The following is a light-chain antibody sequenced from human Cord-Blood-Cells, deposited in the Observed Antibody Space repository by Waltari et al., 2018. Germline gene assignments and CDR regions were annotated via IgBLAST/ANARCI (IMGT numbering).Light chain of an antibody. CDR3: QVWDSSSDHVV. CDR2: DDS. CDR1: NIGSKS. V-gene: IGLV3-21*03. J-gene: IGLJ2*01. Sequence: SYLLTQPPSVSVAPGKTARITCGGNNIGSKSVHWYQQKPSQAPVLVLYDDSGRPSGIPARCSGSNSGNTATLTISRVEAGDEADYYGQVWDSSSDHVVFGGGTKLTVL.